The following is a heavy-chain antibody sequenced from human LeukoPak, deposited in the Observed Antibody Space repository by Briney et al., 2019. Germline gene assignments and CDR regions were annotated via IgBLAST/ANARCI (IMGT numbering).Heavy chain of an antibody. D-gene: IGHD1-26*01. CDR1: GGTFISYA. CDR3: AREVGDY. Sequence: ASVKVSCKASGGTFISYAISWVRQATGQGLEWMGWMNPNSGNTGYAQKFQGRVTMTRNTSISTAYMELSSLRSEDTAVYYCAREVGDYWGQGTLVTVSS. V-gene: IGHV1-8*02. J-gene: IGHJ4*02. CDR2: MNPNSGNT.